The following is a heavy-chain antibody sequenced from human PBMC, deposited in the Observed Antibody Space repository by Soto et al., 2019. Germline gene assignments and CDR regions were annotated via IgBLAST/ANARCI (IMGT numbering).Heavy chain of an antibody. CDR1: GYTFTSYY. CDR2: INPSGGST. V-gene: IGHV1-46*01. D-gene: IGHD3-22*01. J-gene: IGHJ4*02. Sequence: ASVKVSCKASGYTFTSYYMHWVRQAPGQGLEWMGIINPSGGSTSYAQKFQGRVTMTRDTSTSTVYMELSSLRSEDTAVYYCATNYDSSGYYYSGLDYWGQGTLVTVSS. CDR3: ATNYDSSGYYYSGLDY.